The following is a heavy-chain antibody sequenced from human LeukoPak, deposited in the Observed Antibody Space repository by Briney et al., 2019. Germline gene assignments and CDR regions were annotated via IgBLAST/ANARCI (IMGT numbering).Heavy chain of an antibody. CDR2: ISGSGGST. D-gene: IGHD4-17*01. CDR3: AKEETTVTTFGNDY. V-gene: IGHV3-23*01. Sequence: SGGSLRLSCAASGFTLSSYAMSWVRQAPGKGLEWVSAISGSGGSTYYADSVKGRFTISRDNSKNTLYLQMNSLRAEDTAVYYCAKEETTVTTFGNDYWGQGTLVTVSS. CDR1: GFTLSSYA. J-gene: IGHJ4*02.